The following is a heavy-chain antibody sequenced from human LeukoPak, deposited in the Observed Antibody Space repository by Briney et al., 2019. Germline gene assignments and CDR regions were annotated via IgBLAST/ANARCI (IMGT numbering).Heavy chain of an antibody. J-gene: IGHJ4*03. CDR1: GFTFSTYW. CDR2: INGDGSNT. CDR3: ATRQGSGSYFGD. V-gene: IGHV3-74*01. Sequence: QPGGSLRLSCAGSGFTFSTYWMTWVRQVPGKGLVWVSRINGDGSNTTYADSVQGRFIISRDNAKNTLYLQMNSLRAEDTGVYYCATRQGSGSYFGDWGQGTLVTVSS. D-gene: IGHD1-26*01.